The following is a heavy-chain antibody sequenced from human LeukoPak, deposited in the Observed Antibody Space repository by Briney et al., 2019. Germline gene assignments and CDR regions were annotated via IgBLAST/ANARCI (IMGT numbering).Heavy chain of an antibody. CDR3: AKFTIWTTVTTDDY. V-gene: IGHV3-30*18. J-gene: IGHJ4*02. Sequence: GGSLRLSCAASGFTFSSYGMHWVRQAPGKGLQWVAVISYDGSNKYYADSVKGRFTISRDNSKNTLYLQMNSLRAEDTAVYYCAKFTIWTTVTTDDYWGQGTLVTVSS. CDR1: GFTFSSYG. CDR2: ISYDGSNK. D-gene: IGHD4-17*01.